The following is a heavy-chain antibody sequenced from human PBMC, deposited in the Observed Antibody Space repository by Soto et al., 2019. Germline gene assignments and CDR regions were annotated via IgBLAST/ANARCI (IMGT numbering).Heavy chain of an antibody. Sequence: SVKVSCKASGGTFSSYAISWVRQAPGQGLEWMGGIIPTFGTANYAQKFQGRVTITADESTSTAYMELSSLRSEDTAVYYCARADVTMVRGVIIKDYYYYYGMDVWGQGTTVTVSS. CDR3: ARADVTMVRGVIIKDYYYYYGMDV. D-gene: IGHD3-10*01. CDR2: IIPTFGTA. J-gene: IGHJ6*02. CDR1: GGTFSSYA. V-gene: IGHV1-69*13.